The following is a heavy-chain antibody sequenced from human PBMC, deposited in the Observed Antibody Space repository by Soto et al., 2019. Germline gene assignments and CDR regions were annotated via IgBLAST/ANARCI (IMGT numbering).Heavy chain of an antibody. CDR1: GFTFSDHY. V-gene: IGHV3-72*01. CDR2: ARNRVNGYTT. Sequence: LRLSCAASGFTFSDHYMDWVRQAPGKGLEWVGRARNRVNGYTTAYAASVRGRFSISRDDSKNSLYLQMNSLAAEDTAVYFCARLMGTAFDLWGQGTLVTVSS. J-gene: IGHJ4*02. D-gene: IGHD2-8*01. CDR3: ARLMGTAFDL.